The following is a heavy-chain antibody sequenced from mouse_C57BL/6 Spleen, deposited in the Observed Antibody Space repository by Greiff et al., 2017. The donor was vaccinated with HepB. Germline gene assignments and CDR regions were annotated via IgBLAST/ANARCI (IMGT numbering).Heavy chain of an antibody. CDR1: GFTFSDYY. CDR3: ARHYGSSYFDY. CDR2: INYDGSST. V-gene: IGHV5-16*01. J-gene: IGHJ2*01. D-gene: IGHD1-1*01. Sequence: EVQRVESEGGLVQPGSSMKLSCTASGFTFSDYYMAWVRQVPEKGLEWVANINYDGSSTYYLDSLKSRFIISRDNAKNILYLQMSSLKSEDTATYYCARHYGSSYFDYWGQGTTLTVS.